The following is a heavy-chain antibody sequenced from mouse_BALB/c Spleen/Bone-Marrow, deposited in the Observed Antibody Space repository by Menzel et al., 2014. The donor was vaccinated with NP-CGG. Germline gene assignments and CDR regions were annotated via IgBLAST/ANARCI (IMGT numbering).Heavy chain of an antibody. Sequence: EVMLVESGGGLVQPGGSRKPSCAASGFTFSSFGMHWVRQAPEKGLEWVAYISSGSSTIYYADTVKGRFTISRDNPKNTLFLQMTSLRSEDTAMYYCARWGGYFDVWGAGTTVTVSS. V-gene: IGHV5-17*02. CDR2: ISSGSSTI. J-gene: IGHJ1*01. CDR1: GFTFSSFG. CDR3: ARWGGYFDV.